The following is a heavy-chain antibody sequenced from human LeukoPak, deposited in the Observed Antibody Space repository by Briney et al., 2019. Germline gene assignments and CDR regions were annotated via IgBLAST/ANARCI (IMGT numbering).Heavy chain of an antibody. J-gene: IGHJ6*02. CDR2: ISYDGSNK. V-gene: IGHV3-30*18. Sequence: QPGGSLRLSCAVSGFTFSSYGMHWVRQAPGKGLEWVAVISYDGSNKYYADSVKGRFTISRDNSKNTLYLQMNSLRAEDTAVYYCAKVDSSGYYSCGMDVWGQGTTVTVSS. CDR1: GFTFSSYG. CDR3: AKVDSSGYYSCGMDV. D-gene: IGHD3-22*01.